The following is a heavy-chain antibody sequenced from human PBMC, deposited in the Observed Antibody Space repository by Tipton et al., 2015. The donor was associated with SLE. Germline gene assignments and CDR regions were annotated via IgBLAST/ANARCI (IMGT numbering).Heavy chain of an antibody. CDR3: AKDGLDYYGSGY. V-gene: IGHV3-23*01. CDR2: ISGSGGST. J-gene: IGHJ4*02. D-gene: IGHD3-10*01. CDR1: GFTFSSYA. Sequence: SLRLSCAASGFTFSSYAMSWVRQAPGKGLEWVSAISGSGGSTYYADSVKGRFTISKDNSKNTLYLQMNSLRAEDTAVYYCAKDGLDYYGSGYWGQGTLVTVSS.